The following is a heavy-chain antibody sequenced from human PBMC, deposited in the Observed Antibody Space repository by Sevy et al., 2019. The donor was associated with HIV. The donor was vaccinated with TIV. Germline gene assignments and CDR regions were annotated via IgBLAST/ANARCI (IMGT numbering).Heavy chain of an antibody. CDR2: IYYTGST. CDR1: GGSISSGNYY. CDR3: ARLQVVYYDSSGSFDY. Sequence: SESLSLTCTVSGGSISSGNYYWSWIRQPTGQGLEWIGYIYYTGSTYYNPSIRSRVTITVGTSKNQFSLKLNSVTAADTAVNYCARLQVVYYDSSGSFDYWGQGILVTVSS. V-gene: IGHV4-30-4*01. J-gene: IGHJ4*02. D-gene: IGHD3-22*01.